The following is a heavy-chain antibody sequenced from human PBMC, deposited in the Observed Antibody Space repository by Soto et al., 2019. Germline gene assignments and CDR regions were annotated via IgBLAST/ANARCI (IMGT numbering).Heavy chain of an antibody. V-gene: IGHV3-23*01. Sequence: GGSLRLSCAASGFTFSSYAMSWVRQASGKGLEWVSAISGSGGSTYYADSVKGRFTISRDNSKNTLYLQMNSLRAEDTAVYYCARQITIFGVAFDYWGQGTLVTVSS. CDR1: GFTFSSYA. CDR3: ARQITIFGVAFDY. D-gene: IGHD3-3*01. CDR2: ISGSGGST. J-gene: IGHJ4*02.